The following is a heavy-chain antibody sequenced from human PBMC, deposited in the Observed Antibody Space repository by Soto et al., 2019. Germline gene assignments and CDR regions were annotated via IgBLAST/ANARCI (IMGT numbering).Heavy chain of an antibody. V-gene: IGHV1-69*02. CDR1: GGTFSSYT. CDR3: AREGADSSGYSWFDP. Sequence: ASVKVSCKASGGTFSSYTISWVRQAPGQGLEWMGRIIPILGIANYAQKFQGRVTITADKSTSTAYMELSSLRSEDTAVYYCAREGADSSGYSWFDPWGQGTLVTVSS. D-gene: IGHD3-22*01. J-gene: IGHJ5*02. CDR2: IIPILGIA.